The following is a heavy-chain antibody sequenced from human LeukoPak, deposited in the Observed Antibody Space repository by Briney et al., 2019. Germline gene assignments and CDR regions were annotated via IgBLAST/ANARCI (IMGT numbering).Heavy chain of an antibody. CDR1: GVSIRGSNYY. CDR2: IHYSGTT. V-gene: IGHV4-39*02. CDR3: ARTYSGPNWFDP. Sequence: PSETLSLTCNVSGVSIRGSNYYWGLIRQPPGKGLQWIGSIHYSGTTYYNPPLKSRVTTSVDTSKNHFSLQLSSVSAADTAVYYCARTYSGPNWFDPWGQGTLVTVSS. D-gene: IGHD1-26*01. J-gene: IGHJ5*02.